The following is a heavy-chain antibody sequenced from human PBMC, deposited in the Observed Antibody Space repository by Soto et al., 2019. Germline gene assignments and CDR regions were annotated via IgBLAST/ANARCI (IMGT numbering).Heavy chain of an antibody. CDR2: INPSGGST. J-gene: IGHJ6*02. CDR1: GYTFTSYY. Sequence: GASVKVSCKASGYTFTSYYMHWVRQAPGQGLEWMGIINPSGGSTSYAQKFQGRVTMTRDNSKNTLYLQMNSLRAEDTAVYYCARSNYYDSSGYYYSRYYYYGMDVWGQGTTVTVSS. D-gene: IGHD3-22*01. CDR3: ARSNYYDSSGYYYSRYYYYGMDV. V-gene: IGHV1-46*01.